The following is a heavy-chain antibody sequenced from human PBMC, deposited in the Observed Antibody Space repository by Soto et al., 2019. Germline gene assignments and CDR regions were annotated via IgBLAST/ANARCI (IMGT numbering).Heavy chain of an antibody. Sequence: GASVKVSCKASGYTFTSYDINWVRQATGQGLEWMGWMNPNSGNTGYAQKFQGRVTMTRNTSISTAYMELSSLRSEDTAVYYCARVVAGVYYYYGMDVWGQGTTVTVSS. CDR1: GYTFTSYD. CDR2: MNPNSGNT. D-gene: IGHD6-19*01. J-gene: IGHJ6*02. CDR3: ARVVAGVYYYYGMDV. V-gene: IGHV1-8*01.